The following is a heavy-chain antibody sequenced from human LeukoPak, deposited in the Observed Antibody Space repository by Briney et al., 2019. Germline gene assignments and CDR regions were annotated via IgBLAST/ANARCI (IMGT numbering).Heavy chain of an antibody. CDR3: AREGLLELPYSTSDY. CDR2: IKQDGREK. V-gene: IGHV3-7*01. J-gene: IGHJ4*02. CDR1: GFTFSRYW. Sequence: GGSLRLSCAASGFTFSRYWMTWVRQAPGKGPEWVANIKQDGREKYYVDSVRGRFTISRDNAMNSLYLQMDSLRAADTAVYYCAREGLLELPYSTSDYWGQGTLVTVSS. D-gene: IGHD1-7*01.